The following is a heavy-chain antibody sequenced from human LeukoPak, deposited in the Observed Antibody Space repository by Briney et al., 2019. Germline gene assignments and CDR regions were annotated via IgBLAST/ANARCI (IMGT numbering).Heavy chain of an antibody. D-gene: IGHD1-26*01. CDR2: IYPGDSDT. CDR3: ARRRGRYSGDAFNI. Sequence: GESLKIACQGSGYRFTSYWIGWERQMPGKGREWMGLIYPGDSDTRYSPSCQGQVTLAADMSISTAYLQGSSLQASDTAMYDCARRRGRYSGDAFNIWGQGTMVTVSS. CDR1: GYRFTSYW. J-gene: IGHJ3*02. V-gene: IGHV5-51*01.